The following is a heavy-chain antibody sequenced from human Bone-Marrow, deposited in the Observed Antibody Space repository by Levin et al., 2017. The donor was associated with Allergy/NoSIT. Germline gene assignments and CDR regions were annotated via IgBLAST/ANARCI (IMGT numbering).Heavy chain of an antibody. D-gene: IGHD4-11*01. Sequence: ASVKVSCKVSGFTLTELSVHWVRQAPGKGLEWMGGFDPDDGKTVYAQKFQGRVTMIEDTSTDTAYMELTSLTSEDTAVYYCATNRLQYLRPYYYGMDVWGQGTTVTVSS. J-gene: IGHJ6*02. CDR3: ATNRLQYLRPYYYGMDV. CDR2: FDPDDGKT. V-gene: IGHV1-24*01. CDR1: GFTLTELS.